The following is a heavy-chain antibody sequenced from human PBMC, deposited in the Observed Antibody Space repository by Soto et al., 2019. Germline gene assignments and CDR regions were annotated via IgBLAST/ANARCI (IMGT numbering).Heavy chain of an antibody. D-gene: IGHD3-3*01. CDR2: VYHTGRT. J-gene: IGHJ4*02. Sequence: DTLSLTXTVSGGSFKRGSSSWSRIRQPPGKGLEWIGYVYHTGRTSYDPSLKSRVSISMDTSKNQFSLNLDSVTAAGTAVYFCARSFAYFDSWGQGTLVTVSS. V-gene: IGHV4-61*01. CDR3: ARSFAYFDS. CDR1: GGSFKRGSSS.